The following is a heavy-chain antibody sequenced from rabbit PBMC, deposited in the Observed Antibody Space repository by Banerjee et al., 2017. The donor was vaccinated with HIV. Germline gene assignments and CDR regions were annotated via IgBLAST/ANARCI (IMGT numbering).Heavy chain of an antibody. CDR3: VRDLYATSSGYYDL. J-gene: IGHJ6*01. D-gene: IGHD1-1*01. CDR1: GFSFSNKYV. V-gene: IGHV1S45*01. CDR2: IGAGSGSA. Sequence: QEQLVESAGDLVQPGGSLTLTCTASGFSFSNKYVMCWVRQAPGKGLEWIACIGAGSGSAYYATWAKGRFTISKTSSTTVTLQMTSLTAADTATYFCVRDLYATSSGYYDLWGPGTLVTVS.